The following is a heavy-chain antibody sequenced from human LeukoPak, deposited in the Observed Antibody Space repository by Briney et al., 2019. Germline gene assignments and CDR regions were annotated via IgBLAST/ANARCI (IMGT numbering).Heavy chain of an antibody. V-gene: IGHV3-7*01. D-gene: IGHD2-21*01. CDR3: VRDGEGLDF. CDR1: GFTFSKFW. J-gene: IGHJ3*01. CDR2: IKQGGDEK. Sequence: GGSLRLSCSASGFTFSKFWMSGARQAPGKGLEWVADIKQGGDEKYYVDSVKGRFTISRDDAKDSLYLQMNSLRVEDTAVYYCVRDGEGLDFWGQGTTVTVSS.